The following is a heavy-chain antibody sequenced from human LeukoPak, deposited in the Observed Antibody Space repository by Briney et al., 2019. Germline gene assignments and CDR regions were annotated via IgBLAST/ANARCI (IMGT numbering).Heavy chain of an antibody. D-gene: IGHD3-22*01. CDR2: INPNGGRT. Sequence: GASVKVSCKASGYTFTNYYMHWVRQAPGQGLDWMGIINPNGGRTSYAQKFQGRVTMTRDMSTSTVYMELSSLRSDDAAVYYCAIYYDNIGYKYWGQGTLVTVSS. CDR3: AIYYDNIGYKY. J-gene: IGHJ4*02. CDR1: GYTFTNYY. V-gene: IGHV1-46*01.